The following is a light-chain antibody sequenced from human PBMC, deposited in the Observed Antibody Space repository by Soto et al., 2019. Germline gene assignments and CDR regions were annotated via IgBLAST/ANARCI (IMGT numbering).Light chain of an antibody. V-gene: IGKV1-5*03. J-gene: IGKJ5*01. CDR3: QKLHNFPLT. CDR1: QSISSW. CDR2: KAS. Sequence: DIQMTQSPSTLSASVGHRVTITCRASQSISSWLAWYQQKPGKAPKLLIYKASSLESGAPSRFSGSGYGTEFTLTISSLQPDDFASYYCQKLHNFPLTFGQGTRLEIK.